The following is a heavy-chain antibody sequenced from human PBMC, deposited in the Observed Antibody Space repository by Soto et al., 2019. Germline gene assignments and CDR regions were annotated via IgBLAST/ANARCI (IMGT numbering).Heavy chain of an antibody. CDR2: ISHDGSDK. Sequence: QVQLVESGGGVVQPGRSLRLSCTASGFTFGSYGMHWVRQAPGKGLEWVAVISHDGSDKYYGDSVKGRFTISRDNSKNPLFLQMNSLRADDTALYYCANGQEGYLDFLFRYWGQGTLVTVSS. J-gene: IGHJ4*02. D-gene: IGHD3-9*01. CDR1: GFTFGSYG. CDR3: ANGQEGYLDFLFRY. V-gene: IGHV3-30*18.